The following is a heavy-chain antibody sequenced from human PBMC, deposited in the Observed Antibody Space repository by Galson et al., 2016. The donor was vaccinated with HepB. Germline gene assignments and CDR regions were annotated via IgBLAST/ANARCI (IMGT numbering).Heavy chain of an antibody. J-gene: IGHJ1*01. D-gene: IGHD1-26*01. Sequence: SLRLSCAASGFIFKDYAMHWVRQAPGKGLEWVSRLSWNSGSIGYSDSVKGRFTIPRDNAKNSLYLQMNSLRAEDTAFYYCAQDKASMSVGATNFQHWGQGTLVTVSS. CDR1: GFIFKDYA. CDR3: AQDKASMSVGATNFQH. CDR2: LSWNSGSI. V-gene: IGHV3-9*01.